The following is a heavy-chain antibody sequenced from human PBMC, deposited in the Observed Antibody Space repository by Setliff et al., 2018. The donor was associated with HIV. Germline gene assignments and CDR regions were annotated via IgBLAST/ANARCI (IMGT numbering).Heavy chain of an antibody. Sequence: SETLSLTCTVSGGSISSGSYYWSWIRQPAGKGLEWIGHIYTSGSTNYNPSLKSRVTISVDTSKNQFSLKLSSVTAADTAVYYCARGHVLQFLERLQKLQDYYYYYGMDVWGQGTTVTVSS. V-gene: IGHV4-61*09. D-gene: IGHD3-3*01. J-gene: IGHJ6*02. CDR1: GGSISSGSYY. CDR2: IYTSGST. CDR3: ARGHVLQFLERLQKLQDYYYYYGMDV.